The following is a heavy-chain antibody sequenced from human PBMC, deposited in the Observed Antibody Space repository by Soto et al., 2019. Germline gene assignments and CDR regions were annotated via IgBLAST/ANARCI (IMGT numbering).Heavy chain of an antibody. D-gene: IGHD5-18*01. CDR3: AKDITTGRGYSYPSAYYYYGMGV. V-gene: IGHV3-30*18. CDR1: GFTFSSYA. Sequence: QVQLVESGGGVVQPGRSLRLSCAASGFTFSSYAMHWVRQAPGKGLEWVAVISYDGSNKYYADSVKGRFTISRDNSKNTLYLQKNRLRAADTAVYYCAKDITTGRGYSYPSAYYYYGMGVWGQGATVIVSS. J-gene: IGHJ6*02. CDR2: ISYDGSNK.